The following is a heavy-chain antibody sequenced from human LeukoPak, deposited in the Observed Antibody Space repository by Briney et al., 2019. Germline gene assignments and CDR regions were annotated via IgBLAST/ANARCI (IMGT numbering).Heavy chain of an antibody. Sequence: PGGSLRLSCAASEFTFSSYWMSWVRQAPGKGLEWVANIKQDGSEKYYVDSVKGRFTISRDNAKNSLYLQMNSLRAEDTAVYYCARDLGPDQYYYYYIDVWGKGTTVTVSS. J-gene: IGHJ6*03. CDR3: ARDLGPDQYYYYYIDV. V-gene: IGHV3-7*01. CDR1: EFTFSSYW. D-gene: IGHD2-2*01. CDR2: IKQDGSEK.